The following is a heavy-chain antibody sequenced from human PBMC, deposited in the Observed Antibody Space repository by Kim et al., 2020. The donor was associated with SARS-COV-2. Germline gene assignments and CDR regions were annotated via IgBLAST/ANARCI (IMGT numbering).Heavy chain of an antibody. J-gene: IGHJ4*02. Sequence: DDAQKFQGRLTITADDSTTTVYMQLSSLRFEDTAVYYCARGGFSSSWRFEYWGQGTLVTVSS. D-gene: IGHD6-13*01. V-gene: IGHV1-69*01. CDR3: ARGGFSSSWRFEY.